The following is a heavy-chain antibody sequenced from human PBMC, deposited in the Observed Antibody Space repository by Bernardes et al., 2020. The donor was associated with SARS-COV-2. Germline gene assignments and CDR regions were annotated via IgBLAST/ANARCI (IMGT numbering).Heavy chain of an antibody. CDR1: GFTFSSYG. Sequence: GWSLRLSCAASGFTFSSYGMHWVRQAPGKGLEWVAVIWYDGSNNYYADSVKGRFTISRDNSKNTLYLQMNSLRAEDTAVYYCARDLGYDILTGYPSGPDYWGQGTLVTVSS. D-gene: IGHD3-9*01. V-gene: IGHV3-33*01. CDR3: ARDLGYDILTGYPSGPDY. CDR2: IWYDGSNN. J-gene: IGHJ4*02.